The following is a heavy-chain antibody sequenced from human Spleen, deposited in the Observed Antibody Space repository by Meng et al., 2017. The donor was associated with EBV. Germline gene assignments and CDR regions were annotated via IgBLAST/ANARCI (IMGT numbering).Heavy chain of an antibody. D-gene: IGHD1-14*01. CDR2: MYYNGAT. CDR3: ARDATGGPYVDS. J-gene: IGHJ4*02. Sequence: QPHLQESGPGLVKLSEXRFLTWSVPGGSISEIGHSWGWLRQPPGKGLEWLGSMYYNGATYYNPSLNSRVTVSVDTSKNEFSPKLRSVTAADTAVYYCARDATGGPYVDSWGQGTLVTVS. CDR1: GGSISEIGHS. V-gene: IGHV4-39*07.